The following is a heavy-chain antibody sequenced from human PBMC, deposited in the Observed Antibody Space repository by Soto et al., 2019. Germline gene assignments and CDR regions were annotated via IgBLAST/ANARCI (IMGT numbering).Heavy chain of an antibody. J-gene: IGHJ4*02. Sequence: GGSLRLSCAASEFSFSDYDMHWVRQAPGKGLEWVAVISYEGTAKYYADSVKGRFTISRDNSKNTLFLQMNNLRSEDTAVYYCAKGASYRMFDYWGQGTLVTVSS. V-gene: IGHV3-30*18. CDR2: ISYEGTAK. CDR3: AKGASYRMFDY. CDR1: EFSFSDYD. D-gene: IGHD1-26*01.